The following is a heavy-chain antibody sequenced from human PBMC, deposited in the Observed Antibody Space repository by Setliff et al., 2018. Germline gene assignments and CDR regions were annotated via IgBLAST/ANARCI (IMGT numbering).Heavy chain of an antibody. CDR2: INHSGST. D-gene: IGHD6-6*01. CDR3: ARETIAARGDFDY. Sequence: SETLSLTCAVYGGSFSGYYWSWIRQPPGKGLEWIGEINHSGSTNYNPSLKSRVTISVDTSKKQFSLKLSSVTAADTAVYYCARETIAARGDFDYWGQGTLVTVSS. CDR1: GGSFSGYY. J-gene: IGHJ4*02. V-gene: IGHV4-34*01.